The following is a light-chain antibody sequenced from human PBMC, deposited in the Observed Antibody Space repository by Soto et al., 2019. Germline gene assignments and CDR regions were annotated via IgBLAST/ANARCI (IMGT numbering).Light chain of an antibody. J-gene: IGKJ1*01. Sequence: DIVMTQSPATLSVSPGERATLSCRASQSVSSNFAWYQQKPGQAPRLLIYDTSIRATGVPARFSGSGSGTEFTLTISSLQSEDFAGYYCQQYSRWPWTFGQGTKVEVK. CDR3: QQYSRWPWT. CDR1: QSVSSN. V-gene: IGKV3-15*01. CDR2: DTS.